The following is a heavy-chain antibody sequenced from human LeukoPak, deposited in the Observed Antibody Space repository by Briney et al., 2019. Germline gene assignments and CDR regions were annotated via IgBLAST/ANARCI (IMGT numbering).Heavy chain of an antibody. CDR3: AGPLAAAGKFDY. D-gene: IGHD6-13*01. V-gene: IGHV1-18*01. CDR1: GYTFTSYG. J-gene: IGHJ4*02. Sequence: GASVKVSCKASGYTFTSYGISWVRQAPGQGLEWMGWISAYNGNTNYAQKLQGRVTMTTDTSTSTAYMELRSLRSDDTAVCYCAGPLAAAGKFDYWGQGTLVTVSS. CDR2: ISAYNGNT.